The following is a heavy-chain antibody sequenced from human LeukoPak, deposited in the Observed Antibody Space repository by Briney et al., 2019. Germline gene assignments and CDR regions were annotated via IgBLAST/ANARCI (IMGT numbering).Heavy chain of an antibody. V-gene: IGHV3-21*01. CDR2: ITSPVGHI. D-gene: IGHD5-24*01. CDR1: GFTFRTYS. Sequence: VGSLRLSCAASGFTFRTYSMNWVRQAPGEGLGWVSSITSPVGHIYYADSLKGRITISRDNAKNSLYLQMNSLRAEDTAVYYCASWREVGWLQPRAFDIWSQGTMVTVSS. J-gene: IGHJ3*02. CDR3: ASWREVGWLQPRAFDI.